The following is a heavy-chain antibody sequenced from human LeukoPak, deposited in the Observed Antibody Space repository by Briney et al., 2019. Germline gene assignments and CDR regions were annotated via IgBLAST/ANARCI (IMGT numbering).Heavy chain of an antibody. D-gene: IGHD2-21*02. CDR2: ISSRSTYI. CDR1: GFTFSSYS. J-gene: IGHJ4*02. V-gene: IGHV3-21*01. Sequence: GGSLRLSCAASGFTFSSYSMNWVRQAPGKGLEWVSSISSRSTYIYYADSVKGRFTISRDNAKNSLYLEMNSLRAEDTAVYYCARDQAAFCGGDCYYGYWGQGTLVTVSS. CDR3: ARDQAAFCGGDCYYGY.